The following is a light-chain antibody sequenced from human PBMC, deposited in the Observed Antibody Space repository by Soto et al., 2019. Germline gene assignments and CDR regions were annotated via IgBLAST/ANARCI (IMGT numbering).Light chain of an antibody. J-gene: IGKJ1*01. CDR3: QQYNSYLWT. Sequence: DIQMTQSPSTLSASVGDRVTITCRASQTFGRWLAWFQQKPGKAPKLLIYEASNLQSGVPSRFSGSGSGTEFTLTISSLQPDDFATYYCQQYNSYLWTFXQGTKVDIK. CDR2: EAS. CDR1: QTFGRW. V-gene: IGKV1-5*03.